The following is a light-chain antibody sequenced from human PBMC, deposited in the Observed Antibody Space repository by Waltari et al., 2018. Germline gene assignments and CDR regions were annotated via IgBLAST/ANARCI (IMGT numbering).Light chain of an antibody. V-gene: IGLV1-51*01. CDR2: DNN. J-gene: IGLJ2*01. CDR3: GTWDSSLSVV. Sequence: QSVLTQPPSVSAAAGQKVTISCSGSGSNIGNNFVSWYQQLPGTAPKLLIFDNNKRPSGTPDRFSGSKSGSSATVGIAGLQTGDEAEYYCGTWDSSLSVVFGGGTKLTVL. CDR1: GSNIGNNF.